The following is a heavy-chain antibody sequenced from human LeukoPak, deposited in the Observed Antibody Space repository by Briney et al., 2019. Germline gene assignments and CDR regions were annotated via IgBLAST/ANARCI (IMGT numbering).Heavy chain of an antibody. Sequence: PGGSLRLSCAASGFTFSSYAMSWVRQAPGKGLEWVSAISGSGGSTYYADSVKGRFTISRDNSKNTLYLRMNSLRAEDTAVYYCAKDRGVGYDFWSGYAETYYFDYWDQGTLVTVSS. CDR3: AKDRGVGYDFWSGYAETYYFDY. CDR2: ISGSGGST. J-gene: IGHJ4*02. V-gene: IGHV3-23*01. D-gene: IGHD3-3*01. CDR1: GFTFSSYA.